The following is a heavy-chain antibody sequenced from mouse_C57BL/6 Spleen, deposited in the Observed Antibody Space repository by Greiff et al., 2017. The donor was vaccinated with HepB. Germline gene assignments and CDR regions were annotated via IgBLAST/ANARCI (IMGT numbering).Heavy chain of an antibody. J-gene: IGHJ4*01. Sequence: QVQLQQSGPGLVQPSQSLSITCTVSGFSLTSYGVHWVRQSPGKGLEWLGVIWRGGSTDYNAAFMSRLSITKDNSKSQVFFKMNSLQADDTAIYYCAKTNYDYDYAMDYWGQGTSVTVSS. CDR1: GFSLTSYG. CDR3: AKTNYDYDYAMDY. CDR2: IWRGGST. D-gene: IGHD2-4*01. V-gene: IGHV2-5*01.